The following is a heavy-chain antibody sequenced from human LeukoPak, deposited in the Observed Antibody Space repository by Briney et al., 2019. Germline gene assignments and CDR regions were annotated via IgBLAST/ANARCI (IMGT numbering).Heavy chain of an antibody. CDR1: GFSFSSYG. CDR2: IRYDGSNK. V-gene: IGHV3-30*02. Sequence: GGSLRLSCAGSGFSFSSYGMHWVRQAPGKGLEWVAFIRYDGSNKYYADSVKGRFTISRDNSKNTLYLQMNSLRAEDTAVYYCAKVRYYDSSGYYRPFMDVWGKGTTVTISS. CDR3: AKVRYYDSSGYYRPFMDV. J-gene: IGHJ6*03. D-gene: IGHD3-22*01.